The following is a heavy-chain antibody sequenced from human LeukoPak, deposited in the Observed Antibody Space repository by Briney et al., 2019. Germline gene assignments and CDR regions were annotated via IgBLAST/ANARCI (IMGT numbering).Heavy chain of an antibody. D-gene: IGHD3-16*01. V-gene: IGHV3-11*05. CDR2: VMSGRGST. J-gene: IGHJ4*02. CDR1: GFSVIDYS. Sequence: GGSLRLSCAASGFSVIDYSINWIRQSPGKGPEWISYVMSGRGSTNYADSVKGRFTISRDNAKNSVALRLDGLRADDTAVYFCTRERRGSYYAFESWGQGTLVTVSS. CDR3: TRERRGSYYAFES.